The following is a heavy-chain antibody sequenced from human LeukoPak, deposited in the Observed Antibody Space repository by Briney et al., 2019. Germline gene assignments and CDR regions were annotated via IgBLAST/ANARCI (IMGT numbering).Heavy chain of an antibody. D-gene: IGHD3-10*01. V-gene: IGHV3-23*01. CDR2: ISGSGGST. Sequence: PGGSLRLSCAASGFTFSSYAMSWVRQAPGKGLEWVSAISGSGGSTYYADSVKGRFTISRDNSKNTLYLQMNSLRAEDTAVYYCAKDLDLSDVLLWFGEAYNDYWGQGTLVTVSS. J-gene: IGHJ4*02. CDR1: GFTFSSYA. CDR3: AKDLDLSDVLLWFGEAYNDY.